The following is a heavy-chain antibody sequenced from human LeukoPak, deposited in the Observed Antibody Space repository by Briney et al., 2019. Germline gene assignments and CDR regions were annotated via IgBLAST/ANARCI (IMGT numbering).Heavy chain of an antibody. V-gene: IGHV3-11*06. D-gene: IGHD6-13*01. CDR3: ARGGIYYFDF. CDR2: ISHTSSHT. J-gene: IGHJ4*02. CDR1: GFTFSDYY. Sequence: GGSLRLSCAPSGFTFSDYYMNWISQAPGKGLEWLSYISHTSSHTNYADSVKGRFTISRDNAKNSLYLQMNGLRADDTAVYYCARGGIYYFDFWGQGTLVTVSS.